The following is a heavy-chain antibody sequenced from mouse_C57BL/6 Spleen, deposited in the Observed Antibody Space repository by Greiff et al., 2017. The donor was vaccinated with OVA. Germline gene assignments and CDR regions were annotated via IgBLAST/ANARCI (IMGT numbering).Heavy chain of an antibody. CDR3: ARKGLYYAMDY. D-gene: IGHD3-3*01. V-gene: IGHV1-47*01. CDR1: GYTFTTYP. J-gene: IGHJ4*01. CDR2: FHPYNDDT. Sequence: QVQLQQSGAELVKPGASVKMSCKASGYTFTTYPIEWMKQNHGKSLEWIGNFHPYNDDTKSNEKFKGKATLTVDKSYSTVYLELSRLTSADSAVYYCARKGLYYAMDYWGQGTSVTVSS.